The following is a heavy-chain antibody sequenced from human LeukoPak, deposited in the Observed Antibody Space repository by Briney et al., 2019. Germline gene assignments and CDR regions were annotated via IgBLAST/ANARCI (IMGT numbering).Heavy chain of an antibody. J-gene: IGHJ4*02. CDR1: GGSIINSDLY. CDR3: AGGIGTTVRGYFDF. D-gene: IGHD4-11*01. V-gene: IGHV4-30-2*01. Sequence: KPSETLSLTCNVSGGSIINSDLYWSWIRQPPGKGLEWIGYIYHSTNTYYNPSLKSRVTMSVDTSKNQFSLRLASVTAADTAVYYCAGGIGTTVRGYFDFWGQGTQVTVSS. CDR2: IYHSTNT.